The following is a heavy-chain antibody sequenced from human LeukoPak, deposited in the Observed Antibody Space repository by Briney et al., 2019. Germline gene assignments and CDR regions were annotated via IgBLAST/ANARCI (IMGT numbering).Heavy chain of an antibody. J-gene: IGHJ4*02. CDR1: GFTFSDHY. CDR3: VRGYNGFDS. CDR2: SRSKAAGYTT. V-gene: IGHV3-72*01. Sequence: PGGSLRLSCAASGFTFSDHYMDWVRLAPRIGLEWVARSRSKAAGYTTEYGTSVRGRFTISRDVSKNSLYLQMNSLKIEGTAVYYCVRGYNGFDSWGQGTLVTVSS. D-gene: IGHD5-24*01.